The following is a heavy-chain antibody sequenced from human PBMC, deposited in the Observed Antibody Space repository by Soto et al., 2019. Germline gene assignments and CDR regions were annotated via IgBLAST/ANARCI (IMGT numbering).Heavy chain of an antibody. CDR2: IYYSGST. CDR1: GGSISSGDYY. CDR3: ARDMEVAGTDYYYYYGMDV. V-gene: IGHV4-61*08. Sequence: SETLSLTCTVSGGSISSGDYYWSWIRQPPGKGLEWIGYIYYSGSTNYNPSLKSRVTISVDTSKNQFSLKLSSVTAADTAVYYCARDMEVAGTDYYYYYGMDVWGQGTTVTVSS. J-gene: IGHJ6*02. D-gene: IGHD6-19*01.